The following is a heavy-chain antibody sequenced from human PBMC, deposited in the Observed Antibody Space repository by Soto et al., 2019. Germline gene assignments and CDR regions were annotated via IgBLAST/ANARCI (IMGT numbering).Heavy chain of an antibody. Sequence: QLQLQESGPGLVKPSETLSLTCTVSGGSIKSSTYYWGWIRQPPGKGLEWIGSFYYGGSTHYNPSLKSRVTISVDTSKKQFSLKLSSVTAADTAVYYCARQRSSWLGWFEPWGQGTLVTVSS. CDR1: GGSIKSSTYY. CDR2: FYYGGST. CDR3: ARQRSSWLGWFEP. V-gene: IGHV4-39*01. J-gene: IGHJ5*02. D-gene: IGHD6-13*01.